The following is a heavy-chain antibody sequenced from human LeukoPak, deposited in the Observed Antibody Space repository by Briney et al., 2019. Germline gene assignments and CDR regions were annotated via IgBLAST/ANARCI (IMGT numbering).Heavy chain of an antibody. CDR3: AKEGAPFYYDSRGYQPFDY. J-gene: IGHJ4*02. D-gene: IGHD3-22*01. V-gene: IGHV3-23*01. CDR2: ISGSGGST. Sequence: GGTLRLSFAASGFTFSSYGMSWVRQAPGKGLEWVSAISGSGGSTYYADSVKGRFTISRDNSKNTLYLQMNSLRAEDTAVYYCAKEGAPFYYDSRGYQPFDYWGQGTLVTVSS. CDR1: GFTFSSYG.